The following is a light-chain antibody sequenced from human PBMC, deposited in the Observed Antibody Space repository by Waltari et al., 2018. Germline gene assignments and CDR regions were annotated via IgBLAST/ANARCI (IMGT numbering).Light chain of an antibody. V-gene: IGLV2-23*02. CDR2: EVT. J-gene: IGLJ1*01. CDR1: SSDVGNYNL. CDR3: CSYAGLGIYV. Sequence: QSGLTQPASVSGSPGQSITISCTGTSSDVGNYNLVSWYQQYPGKAPKLMVYEVTRRSPGVSERCSGSKSGNTASLTIYGLQSEDEADYYCCSYAGLGIYVFGTGTKVTVL.